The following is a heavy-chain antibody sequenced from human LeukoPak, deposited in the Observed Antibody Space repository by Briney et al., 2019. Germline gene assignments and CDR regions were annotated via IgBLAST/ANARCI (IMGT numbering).Heavy chain of an antibody. CDR2: MSPSATT. CDR3: ARANVVTAIDY. J-gene: IGHJ4*02. D-gene: IGHD2-21*02. V-gene: IGHV4-4*07. CDR1: GGSIRTFY. Sequence: SETLSLTCTVSGGSIRTFYLSWIRQPVGKGLEWIGRMSPSATTYNPSLKSRVTMSIDTSKSQFFLNLRSVTAADTAVYYCARANVVTAIDYWGQGTLVTVSS.